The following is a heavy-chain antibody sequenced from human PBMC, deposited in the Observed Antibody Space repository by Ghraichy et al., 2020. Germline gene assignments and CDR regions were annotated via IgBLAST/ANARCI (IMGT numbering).Heavy chain of an antibody. CDR3: VREGQELGKSGFDL. Sequence: GESLRLSCATSGFRFRDHYMSWIRQAPGKGLEWVSLISRNGRDTNYADSVRGRFTISRDNAKNSLYLQLNTLRVEDTAVYYCVREGQELGKSGFDLWGQGTLVTVSS. CDR2: ISRNGRDT. D-gene: IGHD1-7*01. V-gene: IGHV3-11*06. CDR1: GFRFRDHY. J-gene: IGHJ5*02.